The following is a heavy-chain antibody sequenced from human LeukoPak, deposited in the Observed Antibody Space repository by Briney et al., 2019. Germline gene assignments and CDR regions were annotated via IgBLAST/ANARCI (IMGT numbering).Heavy chain of an antibody. V-gene: IGHV3-48*01. CDR3: ARDIDSSGYHY. J-gene: IGHJ4*02. D-gene: IGHD3-22*01. Sequence: GESLRLSCAASGFTFSSYSMNWVRQAPGKGLEWVSYISSSSSTIYYADSVKGRFTISRENGKISLYLQMNSLRAEDTAVYYCARDIDSSGYHYWGQGILVTVSS. CDR1: GFTFSSYS. CDR2: ISSSSSTI.